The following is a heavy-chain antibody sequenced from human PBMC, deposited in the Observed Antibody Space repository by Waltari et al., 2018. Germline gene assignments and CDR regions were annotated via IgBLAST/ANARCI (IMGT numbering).Heavy chain of an antibody. CDR1: GYPFTGSS. J-gene: IGHJ4*02. CDR2: INPNSGGT. D-gene: IGHD3-3*01. Sequence: QVQLVQSGAEVKKPGASVKVSCKASGYPFTGSSMHWVRQAPGQGLEWMGRINPNSGGTNDAQKFQGRVTMTRDTSISTAYMELSRLRSDDTAVYYCASSYDLWSGYYLIWGQGTLVTVSS. V-gene: IGHV1-2*06. CDR3: ASSYDLWSGYYLI.